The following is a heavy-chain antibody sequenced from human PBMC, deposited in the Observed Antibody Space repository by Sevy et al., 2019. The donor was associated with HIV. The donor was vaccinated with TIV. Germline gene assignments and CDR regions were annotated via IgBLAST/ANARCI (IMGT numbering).Heavy chain of an antibody. CDR3: ARGKSGYGYALNY. D-gene: IGHD5-18*01. CDR1: GFSVNSNY. V-gene: IGHV3-66*01. CDR2: IYSDETT. J-gene: IGHJ4*01. Sequence: GGSLRLSCTASGFSVNSNYMTWLRQAPGKGLEGVSVIYSDETTYHADSVKDRFTISRDNSKNMLYLQMSSLRAEDTAIYYCARGKSGYGYALNYWGHGTLVTVSS.